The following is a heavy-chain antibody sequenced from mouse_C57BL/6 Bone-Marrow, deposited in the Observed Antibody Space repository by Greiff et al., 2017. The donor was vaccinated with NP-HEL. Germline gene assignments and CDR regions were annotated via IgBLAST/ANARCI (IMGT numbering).Heavy chain of an antibody. CDR3: ARERLGFAY. Sequence: EVQLVESGPGLVKPSQSLSLTCSVTGYSITSGYYWNWIRQFPGNKLEWMGYISYDGSNNYNPSLKNRISITRDTSKNQFFLKLNSVTTEDTATYYCARERLGFAYWGQGTLVTVSA. CDR1: GYSITSGYY. J-gene: IGHJ3*01. D-gene: IGHD2-4*01. V-gene: IGHV3-6*01. CDR2: ISYDGSN.